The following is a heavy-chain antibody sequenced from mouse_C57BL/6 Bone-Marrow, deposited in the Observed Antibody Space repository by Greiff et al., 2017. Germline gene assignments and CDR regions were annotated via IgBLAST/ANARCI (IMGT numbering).Heavy chain of an antibody. CDR2: ISDGGSYT. CDR1: GFTFSSYA. Sequence: EVQLVESGGGLVKPGGSLKLSCAASGFTFSSYAMSWVRQTPEKRLEWVATISDGGSYTYYPDNVKGRFTISRDNAKNNLYLQMSHLKSEDTAMYYCARDGYYDDYYAMDYWGQGTSVTVSS. D-gene: IGHD2-3*01. V-gene: IGHV5-4*01. CDR3: ARDGYYDDYYAMDY. J-gene: IGHJ4*01.